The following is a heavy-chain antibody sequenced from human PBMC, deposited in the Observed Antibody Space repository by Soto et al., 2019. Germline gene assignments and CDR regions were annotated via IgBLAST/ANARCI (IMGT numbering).Heavy chain of an antibody. CDR3: AGVTWFRGLDV. D-gene: IGHD3-10*01. Sequence: SQTLSLTCAISGDSVSSNSAAWNWLRPSPSRGLEWLGRTYYKSGWNNDCGLSVKSRMAIKPDTSKNQFSLHLGSVTPEDTAVYYCAGVTWFRGLDVWGQGTPVTVSS. J-gene: IGHJ6*02. CDR2: TYYKSGWNN. V-gene: IGHV6-1*01. CDR1: GDSVSSNSAA.